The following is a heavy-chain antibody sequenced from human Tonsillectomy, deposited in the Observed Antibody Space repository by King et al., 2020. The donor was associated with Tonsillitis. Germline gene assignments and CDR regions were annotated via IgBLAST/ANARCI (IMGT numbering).Heavy chain of an antibody. CDR1: CGSISSYS. V-gene: IGHV4-59*01. CDR2: IYYSGST. Sequence: QLQESGPGLVKPSETLSLTCTVSCGSISSYSLSWILQPPGKGLEWMVDIYYSGSTNYNPSLKSRVTISLATSKNQVSLKLSSVTAADTAVYFCASLYGDYVWGHYYCDSWGQGTLLTVSS. D-gene: IGHD4-17*01. CDR3: ASLYGDYVWGHYYCDS. J-gene: IGHJ4*02.